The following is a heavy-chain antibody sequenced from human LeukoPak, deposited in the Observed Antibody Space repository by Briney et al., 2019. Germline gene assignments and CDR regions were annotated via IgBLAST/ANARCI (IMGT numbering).Heavy chain of an antibody. D-gene: IGHD3-10*01. CDR3: ATYGSGSFDY. V-gene: IGHV4-59*07. CDR2: IYYSGST. J-gene: IGHJ4*02. CDR1: GGLNSSYY. Sequence: SDTLSLTCTVSGGLNSSYYWSWIRQPPGKGLEWIGYIYYSGSTNYNPSLKSRVTISVDTSKNQFSLKLSSVTAADPAVYYCATYGSGSFDYWGQGTLVTVSS.